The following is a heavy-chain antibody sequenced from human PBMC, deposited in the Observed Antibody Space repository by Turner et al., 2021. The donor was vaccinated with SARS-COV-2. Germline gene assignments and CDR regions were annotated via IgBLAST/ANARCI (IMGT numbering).Heavy chain of an antibody. CDR2: ISYDGSNK. V-gene: IGHV3-30*18. D-gene: IGHD3-10*01. CDR3: VKDLFQDYGSGSYRLDY. CDR1: GFTFSTYC. Sequence: QVQLVESGGGVVQPGRSRRLSCAASGFTFSTYCMHWVRQAPGKGLEWVAVISYDGSNKYYADSVKGRFTISRDNSKNTLYLQMNSLRAEDTAVYYCVKDLFQDYGSGSYRLDYWGQGTLVTVSS. J-gene: IGHJ4*02.